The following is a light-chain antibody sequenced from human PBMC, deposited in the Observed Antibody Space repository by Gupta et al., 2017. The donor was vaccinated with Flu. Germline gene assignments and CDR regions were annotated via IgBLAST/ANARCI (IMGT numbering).Light chain of an antibody. CDR2: LGS. Sequence: DIVMTQSPLSLPVTPGEPASISCRSSQSLLHSNGYNYLDWYLQKPGQSPQLLIYLGSNRASGVPHTFSGSGSGTDFTLKISRVEAAAVGLYYCRQALQTPGTFGQGTKVEIK. CDR3: RQALQTPGT. V-gene: IGKV2-28*01. CDR1: QSLLHSNGYNY. J-gene: IGKJ1*01.